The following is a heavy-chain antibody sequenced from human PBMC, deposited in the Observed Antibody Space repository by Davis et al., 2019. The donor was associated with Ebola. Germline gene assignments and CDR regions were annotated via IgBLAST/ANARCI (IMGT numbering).Heavy chain of an antibody. CDR3: ARAKDGDYVRLNWFDP. CDR2: FNHSGST. J-gene: IGHJ5*02. CDR1: GGSFSGYY. D-gene: IGHD4-17*01. V-gene: IGHV4-34*01. Sequence: MPSETLSLTRAVYGGSFSGYYWSWIRQPPGKGLEWIGEFNHSGSTNYNPSLKSRVTISVDTSKNQFSLKLSSVTAADTAVYYCARAKDGDYVRLNWFDPWGQGTLVTVSS.